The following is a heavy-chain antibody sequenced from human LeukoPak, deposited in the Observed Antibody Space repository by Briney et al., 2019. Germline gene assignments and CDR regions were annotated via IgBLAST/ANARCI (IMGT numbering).Heavy chain of an antibody. Sequence: SETLSLTCTVSGGSISSYYWSWIRQPPGKGLEWIGYIYYSGSTNYNPSLKSRVPISVDTSKNQFSLKLSSVTAADTAVYYCATPVYGSGSYEFNYWGQGTLVTVSS. CDR3: ATPVYGSGSYEFNY. CDR1: GGSISSYY. CDR2: IYYSGST. D-gene: IGHD3-10*01. V-gene: IGHV4-59*08. J-gene: IGHJ4*02.